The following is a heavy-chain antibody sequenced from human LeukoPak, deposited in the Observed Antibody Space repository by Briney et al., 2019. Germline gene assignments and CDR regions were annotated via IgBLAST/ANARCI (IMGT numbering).Heavy chain of an antibody. J-gene: IGHJ4*02. CDR3: ALSAAD. V-gene: IGHV3-9*01. CDR2: ISWNSGSI. Sequence: GGSLRLSCAASGFTFDDYAMHWVRQAPGKGLEWVSGISWNSGSIGYADSVKGRFSISRDNAKNSLYLQMNSLRAEDTALYYCALSAADWGQGTLVTVSS. CDR1: GFTFDDYA. D-gene: IGHD2-2*01.